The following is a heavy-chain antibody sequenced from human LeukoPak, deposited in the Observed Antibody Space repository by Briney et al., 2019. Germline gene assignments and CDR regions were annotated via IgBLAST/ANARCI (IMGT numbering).Heavy chain of an antibody. J-gene: IGHJ2*01. V-gene: IGHV3-7*04. Sequence: PGGSLRLSCAASEFAFSSYWMSWVRQAPGKGLEWVANIKRDGTEKYYVDSMKGRLTISRDNAKNSLYLQINSLRAEDTAVYYCARGARGYNWYFDLWGRGTLVTVSS. CDR3: ARGARGYNWYFDL. CDR1: EFAFSSYW. D-gene: IGHD5-18*01. CDR2: IKRDGTEK.